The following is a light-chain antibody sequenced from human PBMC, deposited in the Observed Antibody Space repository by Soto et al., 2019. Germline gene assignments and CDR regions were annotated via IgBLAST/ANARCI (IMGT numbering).Light chain of an antibody. CDR2: GAS. J-gene: IGKJ1*01. Sequence: ILLTQSPGTLSLSPGERATLSCRASQSVSNNYLAWYQQKPGHAPSLLIYGASNWATGIPDRLSGSGSGTDFTLTISRLEPEDFAVYYCQQYGSSGTFGQGTKVDIK. CDR3: QQYGSSGT. V-gene: IGKV3-20*01. CDR1: QSVSNNY.